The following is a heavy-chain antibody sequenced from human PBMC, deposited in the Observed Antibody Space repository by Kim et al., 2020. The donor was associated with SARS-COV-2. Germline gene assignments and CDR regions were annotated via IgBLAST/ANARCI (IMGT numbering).Heavy chain of an antibody. CDR3: AREGAGSEKAYVVFD. CDR2: IYYSETT. D-gene: IGHD3-10*01. Sequence: SETLSLTCTVSGASFSAPPYFWDWIRQPPGKELDWIGNIYYSETTSYNPSHKIRVTISMDRSKNQLSLTVKSVTAADTAFYSCAREGAGSEKAYVVFD. CDR1: GASFSAPPYF. J-gene: IGHJ3*01. V-gene: IGHV4-61*01.